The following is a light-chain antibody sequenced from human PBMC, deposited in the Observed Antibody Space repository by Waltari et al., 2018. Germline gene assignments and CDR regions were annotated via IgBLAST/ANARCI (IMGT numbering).Light chain of an antibody. CDR1: QSINGY. J-gene: IGKJ3*01. CDR3: QHRSNWPPLFA. V-gene: IGKV3-11*01. Sequence: EIVLTQSPATLSLSPGERATLSCRASQSINGYLAWYQQKPGQAPGLLIYDTSNRATGIPARFSGSGSGTDFTLNISSLEPEDFAVYYCQHRSNWPPLFAFGPGTKVDLK. CDR2: DTS.